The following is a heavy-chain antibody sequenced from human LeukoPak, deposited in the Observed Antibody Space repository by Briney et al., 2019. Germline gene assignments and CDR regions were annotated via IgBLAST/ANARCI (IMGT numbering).Heavy chain of an antibody. CDR1: GFSFDDYA. D-gene: IGHD5-18*01. CDR3: AKGKDTLNPYWYFDV. V-gene: IGHV3-20*04. CDR2: INWSGVST. J-gene: IGHJ2*01. Sequence: PGGSLRLSCAASGFSFDDYAMSWVRQAPWKGLEWVSGINWSGVSTGYADSVKGRFTISRDNTKNSLFLQLNSLRAEDTAFYYCAKGKDTLNPYWYFDVWGRGTPVSVSS.